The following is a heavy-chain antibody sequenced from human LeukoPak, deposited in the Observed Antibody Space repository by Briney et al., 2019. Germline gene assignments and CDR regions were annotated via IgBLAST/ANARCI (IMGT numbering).Heavy chain of an antibody. CDR1: GGTFSSYA. CDR3: ARGRPYGSGSYSTY. J-gene: IGHJ4*02. Sequence: SVKVSCKASGGTFSSYAISWVRQAPGQGLEWMGRIIPILGIANYAQKFQGRVTITADKSTSTAYMGLSSLRSEDTAVYYCARGRPYGSGSYSTYWGQGTLVTVSS. CDR2: IIPILGIA. V-gene: IGHV1-69*04. D-gene: IGHD3-10*01.